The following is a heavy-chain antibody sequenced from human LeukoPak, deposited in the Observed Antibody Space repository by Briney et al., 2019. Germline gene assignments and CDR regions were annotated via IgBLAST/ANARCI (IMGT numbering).Heavy chain of an antibody. Sequence: QPGGSLRLSCAASGFTFSSYAMSWVRQAPGKGLEWVSAIRGSGGSTYYADSVKGRFTISRDNSKNTLYLQMNSLRAEDTAVYYCAKDRWSGQSYNWFDPWGQGTLVTVSS. J-gene: IGHJ5*02. CDR3: AKDRWSGQSYNWFDP. CDR2: IRGSGGST. D-gene: IGHD3-10*02. CDR1: GFTFSSYA. V-gene: IGHV3-23*01.